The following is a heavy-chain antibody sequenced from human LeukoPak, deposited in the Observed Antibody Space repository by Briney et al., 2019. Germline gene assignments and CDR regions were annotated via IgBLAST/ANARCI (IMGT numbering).Heavy chain of an antibody. J-gene: IGHJ4*02. CDR1: GGSISSTNYY. D-gene: IGHD3-3*01. CDR2: ISYSGSM. V-gene: IGHV4-39*01. Sequence: PSETLSLTCTVSGGSISSTNYYWGWIRQPPGKGLEWIGSISYSGSMYYNPSLKSRFTISVGTSKNPFSLKLSYMTAADTAVYYCPRHRFWSVYYYFDYWGQGPLVTVSS. CDR3: PRHRFWSVYYYFDY.